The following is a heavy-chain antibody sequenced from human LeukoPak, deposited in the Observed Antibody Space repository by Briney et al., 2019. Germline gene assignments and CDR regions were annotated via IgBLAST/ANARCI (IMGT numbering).Heavy chain of an antibody. CDR1: GFTFSTYS. Sequence: GGFLRLSCAASGFTFSTYSMNWVRQAPGKGLEWVSYISSSSGTIYYTDSVKGRFTISRDNAKNSLYLQMNSLRAEDTAVYYCARDRTYSAFDIWGQGTMVTVSS. CDR2: ISSSSGTI. CDR3: ARDRTYSAFDI. J-gene: IGHJ3*02. D-gene: IGHD2-15*01. V-gene: IGHV3-48*01.